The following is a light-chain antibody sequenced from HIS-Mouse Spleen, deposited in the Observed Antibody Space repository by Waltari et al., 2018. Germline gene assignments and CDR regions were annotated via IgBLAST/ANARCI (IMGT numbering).Light chain of an antibody. CDR2: QDS. Sequence: SYELTQPPSLSVSPGQTASITCPGDKLGDKYACWYQQKPGQSPVLVIYQDSKRPSGIPGRFSGSNSGNTATLTISGTQAMDEADYYCQAWDSSTGVVFGGGTKLTVL. CDR3: QAWDSSTGVV. V-gene: IGLV3-1*01. CDR1: KLGDKY. J-gene: IGLJ2*01.